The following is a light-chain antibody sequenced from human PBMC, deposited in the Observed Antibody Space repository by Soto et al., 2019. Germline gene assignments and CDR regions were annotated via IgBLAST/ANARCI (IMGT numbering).Light chain of an antibody. V-gene: IGKV3-11*01. CDR1: QSVDSF. Sequence: IVLTQSPASLSLSPGERATLSCRASQSVDSFLAWYQQKPGRTPRLLIYDTSNRATGIPARFSGSGSGTDFTLTISRLEPEDFAVYYCQVRTDWPPFKYTFGQGTTLEVK. CDR3: QVRTDWPPFKYT. CDR2: DTS. J-gene: IGKJ2*01.